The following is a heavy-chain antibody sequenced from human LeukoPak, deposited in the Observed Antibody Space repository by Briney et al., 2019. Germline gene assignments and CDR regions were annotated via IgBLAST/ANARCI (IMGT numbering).Heavy chain of an antibody. Sequence: GGSLRLSCAASGFTFSSYWMSWVRQAPGKGLEWVANIKQNGREKHYVDSVKGRFTISRDNAKSSLYLQMNSLRVEDTAVYYCTRDEAAATNWGQGTLVTVSS. V-gene: IGHV3-7*01. CDR1: GFTFSSYW. CDR2: IKQNGREK. CDR3: TRDEAAATN. D-gene: IGHD6-13*01. J-gene: IGHJ4*02.